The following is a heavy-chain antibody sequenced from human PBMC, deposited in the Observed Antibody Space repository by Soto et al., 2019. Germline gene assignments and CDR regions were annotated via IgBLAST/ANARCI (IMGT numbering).Heavy chain of an antibody. CDR3: ARSARWLQSRYFDL. J-gene: IGHJ2*01. Sequence: EVQLVESGGGLVQPGGSLRLSCAASGFTFSNYDMHWVRQATGKGLEWVSAIDIAGDTYYPDSVKGRFTISRESAKNSLYLQRNRLRAGDTAVYYCARSARWLQSRYFDLWGRGPLVSVSS. D-gene: IGHD5-12*01. V-gene: IGHV3-13*01. CDR1: GFTFSNYD. CDR2: IDIAGDT.